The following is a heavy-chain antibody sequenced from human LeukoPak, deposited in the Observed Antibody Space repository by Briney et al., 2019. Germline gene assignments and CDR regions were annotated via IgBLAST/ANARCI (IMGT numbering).Heavy chain of an antibody. V-gene: IGHV1-18*01. CDR3: ARGRLNYNSGGYYENPHLDY. D-gene: IGHD3-22*01. CDR1: GYTFASYG. J-gene: IGHJ4*02. Sequence: ASVKVSCKASGYTFASYGINWMRQAPGQGLEWMGWISVYNGNTNYAQNLQGRVTVTRDMSTTTVFMELSGLRSEDTAVYYCARGRLNYNSGGYYENPHLDYWGQGTPVTVSS. CDR2: ISVYNGNT.